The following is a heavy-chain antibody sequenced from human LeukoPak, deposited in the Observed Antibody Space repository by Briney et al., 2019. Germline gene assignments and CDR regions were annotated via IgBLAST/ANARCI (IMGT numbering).Heavy chain of an antibody. D-gene: IGHD2-8*02. Sequence: GGSLRLSCVGSGFSLSGHWMYWVRQVSGKGLVWLSRIKSDGSDTTYADSVKGRFTISRDNAKNTLYLQMNSLRAEDTAVYYCARDEGYAAGGLYRFGLDVWGRGTTVTVSS. CDR2: IKSDGSDT. CDR3: ARDEGYAAGGLYRFGLDV. J-gene: IGHJ6*02. V-gene: IGHV3-74*01. CDR1: GFSLSGHW.